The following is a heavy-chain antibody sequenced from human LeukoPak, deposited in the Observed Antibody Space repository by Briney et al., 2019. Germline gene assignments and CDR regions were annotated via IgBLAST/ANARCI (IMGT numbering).Heavy chain of an antibody. CDR1: GGTFSSYG. J-gene: IGHJ5*02. Sequence: SVKVSCKASGGTFSSYGIGWVRQAPGQGLEWMGGIIPIFDTVQYAQKFQGRVTIAADESMSTAYMELTSLRSEDTAVYYCARNQYYYDSSGYHYNWFDPWGQGTLVTVSS. CDR3: ARNQYYYDSSGYHYNWFDP. V-gene: IGHV1-69*13. CDR2: IIPIFDTV. D-gene: IGHD3-22*01.